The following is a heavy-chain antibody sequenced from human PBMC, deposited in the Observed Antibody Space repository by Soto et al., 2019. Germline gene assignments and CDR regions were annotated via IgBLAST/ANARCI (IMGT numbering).Heavy chain of an antibody. J-gene: IGHJ5*02. CDR3: AREAVTFGGVIVNWFDP. CDR2: ISYSGST. D-gene: IGHD3-16*02. V-gene: IGHV4-31*03. CDR1: GGSIRSGCYY. Sequence: SETLSLTCTVSGGSIRSGCYYWSWIRQHPGTGLEWIGHISYSGSTYYNTSLKSRVTISVDTSRNQFSLIVNSVTAADTAVYYCAREAVTFGGVIVNWFDPWGQGTLVTVSS.